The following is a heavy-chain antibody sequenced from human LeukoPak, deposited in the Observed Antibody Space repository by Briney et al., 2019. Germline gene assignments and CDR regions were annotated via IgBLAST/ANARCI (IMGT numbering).Heavy chain of an antibody. J-gene: IGHJ4*02. V-gene: IGHV4-59*01. CDR1: GGSISTYY. D-gene: IGHD3-22*01. CDR2: IYYSGST. CDR3: ARGKDYYDTSGYPTFHY. Sequence: PSETLSLTCTVSGGSISTYYWSWIRQPPGKGLEWIGYIYYSGSTNHNPSLKSRVTISVDTSKNQLSLKLTSVLAADTAVYYCARGKDYYDTSGYPTFHYWGQGTLVTVSS.